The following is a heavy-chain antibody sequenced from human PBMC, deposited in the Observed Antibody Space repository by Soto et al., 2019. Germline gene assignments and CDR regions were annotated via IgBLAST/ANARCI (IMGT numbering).Heavy chain of an antibody. J-gene: IGHJ5*02. Sequence: PGGSLRLSCAASGFTFYDYAMHWVRQAPGKGLEWVSGISWNSGSIGYADSVKGRFTISRDNAKNSLYLQMNSLRAEDTALYYCAKDIQYDILTGSTFDXRGQGTLVTVSS. CDR2: ISWNSGSI. CDR1: GFTFYDYA. V-gene: IGHV3-9*01. CDR3: AKDIQYDILTGSTFDX. D-gene: IGHD3-9*01.